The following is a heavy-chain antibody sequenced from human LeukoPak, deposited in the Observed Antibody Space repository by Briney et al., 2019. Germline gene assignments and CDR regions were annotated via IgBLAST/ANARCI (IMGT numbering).Heavy chain of an antibody. CDR3: ARSDAYNYRGNDY. D-gene: IGHD5-24*01. J-gene: IGHJ4*02. CDR2: FSGSGGST. V-gene: IGHV3-23*01. Sequence: GGSLRLSCAASGFTFSSYAMSWVRQAPGKGLECISGFSGSGGSTYYADSVKGRFTISRDNSKNTLYLQMNSLKAEDTAVYYCARSDAYNYRGNDYWGQGTLVTVSS. CDR1: GFTFSSYA.